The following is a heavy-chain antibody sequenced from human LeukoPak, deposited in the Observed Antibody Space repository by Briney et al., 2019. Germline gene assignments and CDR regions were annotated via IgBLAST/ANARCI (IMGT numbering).Heavy chain of an antibody. CDR2: IYSSGSD. CDR1: GGSISDYY. Sequence: SETLSLTCTVSGGSISDYYWSWVGQPAGKGLEWFGRIYSSGSDNYNPSLKRRVTMSVDTSNNQSSLKLTSVSAAATAVYYCAREYGDLDYWGQGTLVTVSS. D-gene: IGHD4-17*01. J-gene: IGHJ4*02. CDR3: AREYGDLDY. V-gene: IGHV4-4*07.